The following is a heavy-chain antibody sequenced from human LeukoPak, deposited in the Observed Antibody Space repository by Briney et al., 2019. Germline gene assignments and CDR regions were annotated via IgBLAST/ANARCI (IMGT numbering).Heavy chain of an antibody. CDR2: IKQGGIEK. D-gene: IGHD3-22*01. CDR3: ARSDYYDSSGNYCFDY. J-gene: IGHJ4*02. Sequence: GGSLRLSCAVSGFTFSSYWMSWVRQAPGKGLEWVANIKQGGIEKNYVDSVKGRFTISRDNAKNSLYLQMNSLRDEDTAVYYCARSDYYDSSGNYCFDYWGQGTLVTVSS. CDR1: GFTFSSYW. V-gene: IGHV3-7*01.